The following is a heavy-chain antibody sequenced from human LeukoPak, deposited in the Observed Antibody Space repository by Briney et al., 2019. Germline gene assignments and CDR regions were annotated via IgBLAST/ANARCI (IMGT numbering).Heavy chain of an antibody. D-gene: IGHD2-2*01. CDR1: GGSISSGGYS. Sequence: PSETLSLTCAVSGGSISSGGYSWSWIRQPPGKGLEWIGYIYYSGSTNYNPSLKSRVTISVDTSKNQFSLKLSSVTAADTAVYYCARYQLLRDFDYWGQGTLVTVSS. J-gene: IGHJ4*02. CDR3: ARYQLLRDFDY. V-gene: IGHV4-61*08. CDR2: IYYSGST.